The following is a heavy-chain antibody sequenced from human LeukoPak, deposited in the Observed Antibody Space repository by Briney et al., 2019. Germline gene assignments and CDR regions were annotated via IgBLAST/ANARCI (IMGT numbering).Heavy chain of an antibody. D-gene: IGHD2-15*01. J-gene: IGHJ4*02. CDR2: MWYDRGNK. CDR3: ARGGQYCSGGSCYPGY. CDR1: GFTLSSYG. V-gene: IGHV3-33*01. Sequence: GGSLGLSCAASGFTLSSYGMHWVRQAPGKGLEWVAVMWYDRGNKYYTDSVKGRFTISRDNTKNTLYLQMNSLRAEDTAVYYCARGGQYCSGGSCYPGYWGQGTLVIVSS.